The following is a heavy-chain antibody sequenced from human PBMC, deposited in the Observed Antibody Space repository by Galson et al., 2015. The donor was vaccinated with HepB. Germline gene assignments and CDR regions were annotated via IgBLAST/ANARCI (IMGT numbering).Heavy chain of an antibody. CDR3: AKELAFYYDSSGYAHQGLLDY. CDR1: GFTFSSYG. J-gene: IGHJ4*02. D-gene: IGHD3-22*01. V-gene: IGHV3-30*18. Sequence: SCAASGFTFSSYGMHWVRQAPGKGLEWVAVISYDGSNKYYADSVKGRFTISRDNSKNTLYLQMNSLRAEDTAVYYCAKELAFYYDSSGYAHQGLLDYWGQGTLVTVSS. CDR2: ISYDGSNK.